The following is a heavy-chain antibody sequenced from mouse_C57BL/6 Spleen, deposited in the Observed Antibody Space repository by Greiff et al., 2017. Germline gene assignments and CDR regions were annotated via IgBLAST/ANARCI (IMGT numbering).Heavy chain of an antibody. CDR2: IYPGDGDT. V-gene: IGHV1-82*01. J-gene: IGHJ3*01. CDR3: APKFAY. CDR1: GYAFSSSW. Sequence: QVQLKESGPELVKPGASVKISCKASGYAFSSSWMNWVKQRPGKGLEWIGRIYPGDGDTNYNGKFKGKATLTADKSSSTAYMQLSSLTSEDSAVYFCAPKFAYWGQGTLVTVSA.